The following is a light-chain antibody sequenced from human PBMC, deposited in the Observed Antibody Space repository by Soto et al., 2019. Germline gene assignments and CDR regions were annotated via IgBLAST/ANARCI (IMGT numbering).Light chain of an antibody. J-gene: IGKJ1*01. CDR3: QHRLDWPPT. Sequence: EVVLTQSRGTLCLSPGERATLSCRASQSVDYYLAWYQQKPGQAPRLLVYDAYNRATGIPARFSGSGSGTDFTLTSSSLEPEDGAVYYWQHRLDWPPTFGQGTKGDSK. CDR2: DAY. V-gene: IGKV3-11*01. CDR1: QSVDYY.